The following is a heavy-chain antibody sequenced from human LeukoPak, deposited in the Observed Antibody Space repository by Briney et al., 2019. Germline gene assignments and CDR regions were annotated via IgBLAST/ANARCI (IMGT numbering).Heavy chain of an antibody. V-gene: IGHV3-21*01. Sequence: GGSLRLSCAASGFTFSSYGMSWVRQAPGKGLEWVSSISTSSSYIYYADSVKGRFTISRDNAKNSLYLQMNSLRAEDTAVYYCARGGGSYNFDYWGQGTLVTVSS. J-gene: IGHJ4*02. CDR2: ISTSSSYI. CDR1: GFTFSSYG. CDR3: ARGGGSYNFDY. D-gene: IGHD1-26*01.